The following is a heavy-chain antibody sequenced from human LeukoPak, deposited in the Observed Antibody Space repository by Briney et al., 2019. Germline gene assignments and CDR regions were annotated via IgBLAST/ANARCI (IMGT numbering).Heavy chain of an antibody. J-gene: IGHJ4*02. CDR1: GYTFTSYD. V-gene: IGHV1-8*01. CDR2: TSPNTGYI. CDR3: ATSRYCSNGVCPFDY. Sequence: ASVKVSCTISGYTFTSYDMNWVRQAAGQGLEWMGWTSPNTGYIYYARKFQGRMTMATNTATRTVYMELSSLRSEDTAVYYCATSRYCSNGVCPFDYWGQGTLVTVSS. D-gene: IGHD2-8*01.